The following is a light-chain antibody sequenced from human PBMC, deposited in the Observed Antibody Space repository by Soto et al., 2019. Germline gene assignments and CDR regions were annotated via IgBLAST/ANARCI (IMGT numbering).Light chain of an antibody. V-gene: IGKV3-20*01. CDR3: QQYGSSPPCT. J-gene: IGKJ1*01. Sequence: ESVLTQSPGTLSLSPGERATLSCRASQSVSSSYLAWYQQKPGQAPRLLIYGASSRATGTPDRFSGSGSGTDFTLTISRLEPEDFAVYYCQQYGSSPPCTFGQGTKVEIK. CDR2: GAS. CDR1: QSVSSSY.